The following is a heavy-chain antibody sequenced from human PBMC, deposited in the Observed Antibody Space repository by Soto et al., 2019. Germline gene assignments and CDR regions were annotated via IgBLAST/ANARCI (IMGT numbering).Heavy chain of an antibody. D-gene: IGHD2-8*01. Sequence: ASVKVSCKASGYSFSDYHIHWVRQAPGQGLEWLGRINPKSGGTSSAQKFQGWVTMTRDTSISTAYMELTRLRFDDTAVYFCARGHSTDCSNGVCSFFYNHEMDVWGQGTTVTVSS. CDR2: INPKSGGT. CDR3: ARGHSTDCSNGVCSFFYNHEMDV. J-gene: IGHJ6*02. V-gene: IGHV1-2*04. CDR1: GYSFSDYH.